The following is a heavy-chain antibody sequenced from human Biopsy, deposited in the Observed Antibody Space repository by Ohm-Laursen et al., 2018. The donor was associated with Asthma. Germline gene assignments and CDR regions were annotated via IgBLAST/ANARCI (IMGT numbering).Heavy chain of an antibody. Sequence: TQTLTLTCSFSGFSLRTPGVGVGWIRQSPGKALEWLALIYWDDYNLFRPSLKRRLTITKGPSKNQVVLTMTKMDPVDSGTYYCALSQDSGFDDHSPSWFDPWGQGALVTVSS. CDR1: GFSLRTPGVG. D-gene: IGHD3-9*01. J-gene: IGHJ5*02. CDR3: ALSQDSGFDDHSPSWFDP. CDR2: IYWDDYN. V-gene: IGHV2-5*02.